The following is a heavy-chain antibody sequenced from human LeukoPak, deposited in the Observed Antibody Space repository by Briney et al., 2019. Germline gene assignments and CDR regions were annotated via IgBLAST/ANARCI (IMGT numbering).Heavy chain of an antibody. Sequence: PGGSLRLSCAASGFTFSSYWMSWVRQAPGKGLEWVANIKQDGSEKYYVDSVKGRFTISRDNAKNSLYLQMNSLRAEDTAVYYCARACLRNSSWYPCFDYWGQGTLVTVSS. CDR1: GFTFSSYW. CDR2: IKQDGSEK. J-gene: IGHJ4*02. CDR3: ARACLRNSSWYPCFDY. V-gene: IGHV3-7*01. D-gene: IGHD6-13*01.